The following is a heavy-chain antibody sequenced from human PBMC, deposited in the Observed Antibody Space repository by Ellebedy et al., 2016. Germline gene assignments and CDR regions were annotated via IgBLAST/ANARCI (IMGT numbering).Heavy chain of an antibody. V-gene: IGHV3-23*01. J-gene: IGHJ4*02. CDR2: ISGSGGST. CDR1: GFTFSSYA. Sequence: GESLKIPXAASGFTFSSYAMSWVRQAPGKGLEWVSAISGSGGSTYYADSVKGRFTISRDNSKNTLYLQMNSLRAEDTAVYYCAKDPYYYDSSGYYYWGQGTLVTVSS. CDR3: AKDPYYYDSSGYYY. D-gene: IGHD3-22*01.